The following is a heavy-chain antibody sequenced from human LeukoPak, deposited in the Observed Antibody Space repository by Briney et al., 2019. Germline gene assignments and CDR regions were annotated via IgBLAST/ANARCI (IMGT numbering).Heavy chain of an antibody. Sequence: GGSLKLSCAASGFTFSGSAMHWVRQASGKGLEWVGRIRSKANSYATAYAASVKGRFTISRDDSKNTAYLQMNSLKTEDTAVYYCTRQADLTVTTKIYYYYGMDVWGKGTTVTVSS. CDR3: TRQADLTVTTKIYYYYGMDV. D-gene: IGHD4-17*01. J-gene: IGHJ6*04. V-gene: IGHV3-73*01. CDR2: IRSKANSYAT. CDR1: GFTFSGSA.